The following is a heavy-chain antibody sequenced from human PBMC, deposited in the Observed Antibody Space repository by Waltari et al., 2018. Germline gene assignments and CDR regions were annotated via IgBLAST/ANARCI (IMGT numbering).Heavy chain of an antibody. CDR1: GGSISNYY. V-gene: IGHV4-59*08. J-gene: IGHJ4*02. Sequence: QVQLQESGPGLVKPSETLSLTCTVSGGSISNYYWSWIRQSPGKGLEWIGSIYYSGSTNSIPSRMIRVPLSVDTSKNHFSLKLSSVTAADTALYYCARQGHYDFWTGYYLFDYWGQGTLVTVSS. CDR2: IYYSGST. CDR3: ARQGHYDFWTGYYLFDY. D-gene: IGHD3-3*01.